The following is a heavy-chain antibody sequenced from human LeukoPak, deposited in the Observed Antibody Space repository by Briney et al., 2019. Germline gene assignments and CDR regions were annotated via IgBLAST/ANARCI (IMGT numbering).Heavy chain of an antibody. CDR3: ARQSMVRGLDY. J-gene: IGHJ4*02. D-gene: IGHD3-10*01. V-gene: IGHV4-59*08. Sequence: SETLSLTCTVSGGSISSYYWSWIRQPPGKGLEWIGYIYYSGSTNYNPSLKSRVTISVDTSKNQFSLKLSSVTAADTAVYYCARQSMVRGLDYWGQGTLVTVSS. CDR1: GGSISSYY. CDR2: IYYSGST.